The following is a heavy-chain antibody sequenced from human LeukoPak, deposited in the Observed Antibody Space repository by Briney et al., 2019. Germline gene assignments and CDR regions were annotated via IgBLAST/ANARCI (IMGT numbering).Heavy chain of an antibody. Sequence: PGGSLRLSCAASGFTFRSEWMSWVRQAPGKGLEWAANINQDGSVKYYVDSVKGRFTISRDNAKNSLYLQMNSLRAEDTAVYYCARGDSGDWALGGQGTLVTVSS. CDR2: INQDGSVK. CDR3: ARGDSGDWAL. V-gene: IGHV3-7*01. D-gene: IGHD2-21*02. CDR1: GFTFRSEW. J-gene: IGHJ4*02.